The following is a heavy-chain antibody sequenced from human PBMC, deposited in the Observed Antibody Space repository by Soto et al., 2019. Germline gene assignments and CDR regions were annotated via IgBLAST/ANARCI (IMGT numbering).Heavy chain of an antibody. Sequence: SQTLSLTCAISGDSVSSNSAAWNWIRQSPSRGLEWLGRTYYRSKWYNDYAVSVKSRITINPDTSKNQFSLQLNSVTPEDTAVNYCAREASIAARLVDNWFDPWGQGTLVIVSS. CDR2: TYYRSKWYN. D-gene: IGHD6-6*01. CDR3: AREASIAARLVDNWFDP. CDR1: GDSVSSNSAA. J-gene: IGHJ5*02. V-gene: IGHV6-1*01.